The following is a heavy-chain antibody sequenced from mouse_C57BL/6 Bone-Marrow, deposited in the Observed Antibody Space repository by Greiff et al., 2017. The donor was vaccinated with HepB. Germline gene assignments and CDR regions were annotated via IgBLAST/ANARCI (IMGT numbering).Heavy chain of an antibody. D-gene: IGHD1-1*01. V-gene: IGHV14-3*01. CDR2: IDPANGNT. CDR1: GFNIKNTY. Sequence: EVQGVESVAELVRPGASVKLSCTASGFNIKNTYMHWVKQRPEQGLEWIGRIDPANGNTKYAPKFQGKATITANTSSNTAYLQLSSLTSEDTAIYYCASPSYYGSSYCYAMDYWGQGTSVTVSS. CDR3: ASPSYYGSSYCYAMDY. J-gene: IGHJ4*01.